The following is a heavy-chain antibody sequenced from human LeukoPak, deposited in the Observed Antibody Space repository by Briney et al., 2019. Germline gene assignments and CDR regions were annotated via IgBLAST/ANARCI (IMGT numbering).Heavy chain of an antibody. CDR2: INSDGSST. CDR1: GFTFSSYW. J-gene: IGHJ4*02. CDR3: ARGTGIAAAGT. Sequence: PGGSLRLSCAASGFTFSSYWMHWVRHAPGKGLVWVSRINSDGSSTSYADSVKGRFTISRDNAKNTLYLQMNSLRAEDTAVYYCARGTGIAAAGTWGQGTLVTVSS. D-gene: IGHD6-13*01. V-gene: IGHV3-74*01.